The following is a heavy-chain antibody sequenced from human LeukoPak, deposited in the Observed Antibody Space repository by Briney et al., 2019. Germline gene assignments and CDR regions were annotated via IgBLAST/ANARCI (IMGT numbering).Heavy chain of an antibody. CDR3: AHSAYDYVWGSYRPLDY. Sequence: SGPTLVKPTQTLTLTCTFSGFSLSTSGVGVGWIRQPPGKALEWLALIYWDDDKRYSPSLKSRLTITKDTSKNQVVLTMTNMDPVDTATYYCAHSAYDYVWGSYRPLDYWGQGTLVTVSS. CDR2: IYWDDDK. D-gene: IGHD3-16*02. V-gene: IGHV2-5*02. CDR1: GFSLSTSGVG. J-gene: IGHJ4*02.